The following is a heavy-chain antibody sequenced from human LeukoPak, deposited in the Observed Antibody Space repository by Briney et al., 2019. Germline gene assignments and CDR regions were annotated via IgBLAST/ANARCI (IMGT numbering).Heavy chain of an antibody. CDR3: ARERPPSSTWAYYYMDV. J-gene: IGHJ6*03. CDR1: GFTVSSNY. D-gene: IGHD6-13*01. Sequence: PGGSLRLSCAASGFTVSSNYMSWVRQAPGKGLEWVSVIYSGGATYYTDSVKGRFTISRDNSKNTLYLQMNSLRGEDTAVYHCARERPPSSTWAYYYMDVWGKGTTVTVS. CDR2: IYSGGAT. V-gene: IGHV3-66*02.